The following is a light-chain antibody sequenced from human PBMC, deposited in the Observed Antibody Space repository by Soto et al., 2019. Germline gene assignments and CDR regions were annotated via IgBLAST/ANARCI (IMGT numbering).Light chain of an antibody. J-gene: IGLJ2*01. V-gene: IGLV2-14*01. CDR1: SSDVGGYNY. CDR2: EVS. Sequence: SVLTQPASVSGSPGQSITISCTGTSSDVGGYNYVSWYLQHPGKAPKLMIYEVSNRPSGVSNRFSGSKSGNAASLTISGLQAEDEADYYCTSYTSNSTVVFGGGTKVTVL. CDR3: TSYTSNSTVV.